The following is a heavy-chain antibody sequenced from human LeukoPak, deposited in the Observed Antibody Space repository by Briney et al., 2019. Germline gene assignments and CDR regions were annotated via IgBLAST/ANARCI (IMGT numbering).Heavy chain of an antibody. CDR1: GFTFSSYA. CDR2: ISSSSSYI. V-gene: IGHV3-21*01. Sequence: PGGSLRLSCAASGFTFSSYAMTWVRQAPGKGLEWVSSISSSSSYIYYADSVKGRFTISRDNAKNSLYLQMNSLRAEDTAVYYCASGENYYGSGSYIYGMDVWGQGTTVTVSS. J-gene: IGHJ6*02. D-gene: IGHD3-10*01. CDR3: ASGENYYGSGSYIYGMDV.